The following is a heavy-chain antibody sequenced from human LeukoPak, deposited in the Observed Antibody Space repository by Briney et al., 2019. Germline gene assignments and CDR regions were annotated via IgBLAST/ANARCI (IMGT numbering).Heavy chain of an antibody. V-gene: IGHV4-39*07. J-gene: IGHJ6*03. CDR2: IHYSGST. Sequence: SETLSLTCTVSGGSISSSSYYWGWIRQPPGKGLEWIGSIHYSGSTNYNPSLKSRVTISVDTSKNQFSLKLSSVTAADTAVYYCARRPYCSSTSCYGWITDYYYYMDVWGKGTTVTISS. D-gene: IGHD2-2*01. CDR3: ARRPYCSSTSCYGWITDYYYYMDV. CDR1: GGSISSSSYY.